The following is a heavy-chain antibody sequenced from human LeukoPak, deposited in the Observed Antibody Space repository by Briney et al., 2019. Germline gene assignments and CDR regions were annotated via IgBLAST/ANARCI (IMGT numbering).Heavy chain of an antibody. CDR3: ARVTVDTATDY. D-gene: IGHD5-18*01. V-gene: IGHV4-38-2*02. Sequence: ASETLSLTCTVSGYSISSGYYRGWIRQPPGKGLEWIGSIYHSGSTYYNPSLKSRVTISVDTSKNQFSLKLSSVTAADTAVYYCARVTVDTATDYWGQGTLVTVSS. J-gene: IGHJ4*02. CDR2: IYHSGST. CDR1: GYSISSGYY.